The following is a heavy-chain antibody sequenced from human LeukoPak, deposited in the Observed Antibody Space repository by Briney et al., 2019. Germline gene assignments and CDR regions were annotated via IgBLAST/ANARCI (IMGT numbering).Heavy chain of an antibody. D-gene: IGHD3-10*01. J-gene: IGHJ4*02. CDR1: GFTFSSFP. CDR3: ARVMSGSGSKYFDY. V-gene: IGHV3-64*01. CDR2: ISSTGETS. Sequence: GGSLRLSCAASGFTFSSFPMHWVRQVPGKGLEYVSAISSTGETSYYANSVKDRFTISRDNSKNTLYLQMGSLRTEDMAVYYCARVMSGSGSKYFDYWGQGTLVTVS.